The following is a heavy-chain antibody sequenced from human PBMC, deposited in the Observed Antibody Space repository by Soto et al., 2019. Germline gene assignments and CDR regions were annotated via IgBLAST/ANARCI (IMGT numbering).Heavy chain of an antibody. CDR2: IYHSGST. CDR1: GYSISSGYY. V-gene: IGHV4-38-2*01. CDR3: ARLITGNTGGYFDY. Sequence: PSETLSLTCAVSGYSISSGYYWGWIRQPPGKGLEWIGSIYHSGSTYYNPSLKSRVTISVDTSKNQFSLKLSSVTAADTAVYYCARLITGNTGGYFDYWGQGTLVTVYS. J-gene: IGHJ4*02. D-gene: IGHD1-20*01.